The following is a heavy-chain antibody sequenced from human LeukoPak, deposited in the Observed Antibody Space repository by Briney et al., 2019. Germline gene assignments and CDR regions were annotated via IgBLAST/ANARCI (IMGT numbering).Heavy chain of an antibody. J-gene: IGHJ4*02. CDR3: AKQGLTTSWLYFDY. D-gene: IGHD2-2*02. CDR2: ITTAGTT. CDR1: VFILKNYA. V-gene: IGHV3-23*01. Sequence: PGGSLTLSCAASVFILKNYAMSWVRQTPGKGLEWVSSITTAGTTQYADSVKGRFTISRDNSKNTVYLQLNSLRAEDTAVYYCAKQGLTTSWLYFDYWGQGTLVTVSS.